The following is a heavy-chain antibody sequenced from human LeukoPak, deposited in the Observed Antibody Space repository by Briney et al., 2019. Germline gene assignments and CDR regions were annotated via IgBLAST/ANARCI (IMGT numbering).Heavy chain of an antibody. D-gene: IGHD3-22*01. V-gene: IGHV4-38-2*02. Sequence: SETLSLTCTVSGYSISSGYYWGWIRQPPGKGLEWIANIYHSGNTYYNPSLKSRVTISVDTSKNQFSLKLSSVTAADTAVYYCARCHSSGYYRALYYFDYWGQGTLVTVSS. CDR1: GYSISSGYY. CDR2: IYHSGNT. J-gene: IGHJ4*02. CDR3: ARCHSSGYYRALYYFDY.